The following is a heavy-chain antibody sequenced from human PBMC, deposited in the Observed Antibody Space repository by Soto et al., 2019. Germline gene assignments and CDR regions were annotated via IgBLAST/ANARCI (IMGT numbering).Heavy chain of an antibody. V-gene: IGHV1-18*01. CDR2: ISAYNGNT. CDR1: GYTFTSYG. CDR3: ARAGLYYDFWSRYYNPPFDI. Sequence: ASVKVSCKASGYTFTSYGISWVRQAPGQGLEWMGWISAYNGNTNYAQKLQGRVTMTTDTSTSTAYMELRSLRSDDTAVYYCARAGLYYDFWSRYYNPPFDIWGQGPMVTGSS. D-gene: IGHD3-3*01. J-gene: IGHJ3*02.